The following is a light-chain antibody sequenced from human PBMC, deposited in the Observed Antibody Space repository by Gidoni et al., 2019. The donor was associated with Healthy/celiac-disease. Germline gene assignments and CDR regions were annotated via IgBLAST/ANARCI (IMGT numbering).Light chain of an antibody. J-gene: IGLJ1*01. Sequence: SYVLTQPHSVSVAPGQTARITCGGNNLGSKSVHWYQQKPGQAPGLVVYDDSARPSGIPERFSGSNSGNTATLTISRVEAGDEADYYCQVWDSSSDHYVFGTGTKVTVL. CDR2: DDS. V-gene: IGLV3-21*02. CDR3: QVWDSSSDHYV. CDR1: NLGSKS.